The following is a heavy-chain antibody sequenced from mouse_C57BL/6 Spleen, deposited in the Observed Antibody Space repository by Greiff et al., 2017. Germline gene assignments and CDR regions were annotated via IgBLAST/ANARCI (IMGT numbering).Heavy chain of an antibody. Sequence: VQLQQSGAELAKPGASVKLSCKASGYTFTSYWMHWVKQRPGKGLEWIGYITPSSGYTKYNQKFKDKATLTADKSSSTAYMQLSSLTYEDSAVYYCARDSSGPHWYFDVWGTGTTVTVSS. CDR2: ITPSSGYT. V-gene: IGHV1-7*01. CDR3: ARDSSGPHWYFDV. J-gene: IGHJ1*03. CDR1: GYTFTSYW. D-gene: IGHD3-2*02.